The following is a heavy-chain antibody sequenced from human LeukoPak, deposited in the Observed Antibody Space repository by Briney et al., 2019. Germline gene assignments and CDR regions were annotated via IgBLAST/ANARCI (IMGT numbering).Heavy chain of an antibody. CDR2: ISAYNGNT. CDR3: ARDRGGGPGIAAAGTKDFDY. J-gene: IGHJ4*01. V-gene: IGHV1-18*01. CDR1: GYTFTSYG. D-gene: IGHD6-13*01. Sequence: ASVKVSCKASGYTFTSYGISWVRQAPGQGLEWVGWISAYNGNTNYAQKLQGRVTMTTDTSTSTAYMELRSLRSDDTAVYYCARDRGGGPGIAAAGTKDFDYWGQGTLVTVSS.